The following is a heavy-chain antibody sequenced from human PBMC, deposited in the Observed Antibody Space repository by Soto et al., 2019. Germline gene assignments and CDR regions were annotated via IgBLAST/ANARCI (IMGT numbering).Heavy chain of an antibody. Sequence: EVQLLESGGGLVHPGGSLSLSCAASGFTFSNYGMSWVHQLPGKGLEWVSVIIQSSGSTYYADSVKGRFTISRDNSKNTLYMQMNSLRAEDTAVYYCARLSIIVVATPHAFDIWGQGTVVTVSS. CDR1: GFTFSNYG. CDR3: ARLSIIVVATPHAFDI. CDR2: IIQSSGST. V-gene: IGHV3-23*01. J-gene: IGHJ3*02. D-gene: IGHD3-22*01.